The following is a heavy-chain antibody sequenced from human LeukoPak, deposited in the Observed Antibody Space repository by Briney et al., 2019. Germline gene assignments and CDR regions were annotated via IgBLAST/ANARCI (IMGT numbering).Heavy chain of an antibody. D-gene: IGHD3-10*01. CDR3: ATNLWSRGGDYWHFDL. CDR1: GGTFSTSA. J-gene: IGHJ2*01. V-gene: IGHV1-69*13. Sequence: SVKVSFKASGGTFSTSAISWMRQAPGQGLEWMGGIVPIFATANYAQKFQGRVTITADESTSTAYMDLSSLRSEDTALYYCATNLWSRGGDYWHFDLWGRGTLVTVSS. CDR2: IVPIFATA.